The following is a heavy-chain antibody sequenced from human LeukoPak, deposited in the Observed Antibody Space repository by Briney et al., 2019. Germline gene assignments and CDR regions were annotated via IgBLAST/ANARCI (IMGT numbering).Heavy chain of an antibody. V-gene: IGHV3-9*01. Sequence: GGSLRLSCAASGFTFGDYAMHWVRQAPGKGLEWVAGISWNSGSIGYADSVKGRYTISRDNAQNSLYQQMNSLRDEDTALYYCAKDRDYGEYPTFDYWGQGNLVTVSS. CDR2: ISWNSGSI. CDR1: GFTFGDYA. D-gene: IGHD4-17*01. CDR3: AKDRDYGEYPTFDY. J-gene: IGHJ4*02.